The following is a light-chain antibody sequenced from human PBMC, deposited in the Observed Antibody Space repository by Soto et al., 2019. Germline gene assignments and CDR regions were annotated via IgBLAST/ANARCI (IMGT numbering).Light chain of an antibody. CDR1: QSVSGNS. CDR2: GAS. J-gene: IGKJ2*01. V-gene: IGKV3-20*01. Sequence: EIVLTQCPGTLSLSPGDGATLSCRASQSVSGNSLAWYQQKPGQATRLLIDGASTRATGIPDKFSGSGSGTDVPLTIRRLEREYVSECSCQQYGSSPYTFVQRTKLQIK. CDR3: QQYGSSPYT.